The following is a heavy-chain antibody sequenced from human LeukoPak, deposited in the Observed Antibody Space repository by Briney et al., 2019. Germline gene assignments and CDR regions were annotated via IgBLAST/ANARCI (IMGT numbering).Heavy chain of an antibody. V-gene: IGHV3-21*01. CDR1: GFTFSSYS. CDR2: ISSSSSYI. J-gene: IGHJ4*02. D-gene: IGHD3-10*01. CDR3: ASGARGAVEYFDY. Sequence: PGGSLRLFCAASGFTFSSYSMNWVRQAPGKGLEWVSSISSSSSYIYYADSVKGRFTISRDNAKNSLYLQMNSLRAEDTAVYYCASGARGAVEYFDYWGQGTLVTVSS.